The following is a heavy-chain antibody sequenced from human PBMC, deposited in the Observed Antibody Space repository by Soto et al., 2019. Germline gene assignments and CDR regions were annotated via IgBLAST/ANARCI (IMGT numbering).Heavy chain of an antibody. D-gene: IGHD6-13*01. V-gene: IGHV3-48*01. J-gene: IGHJ3*02. Sequence: LRLSCAASGFTFSSYSMSWVRQAPGKGLEWVSYISYTSTIYYVGSVKGRFAISRDNAKSSLYLQMNSLRAEDTGLYYCARSIPAGGTNAFDIWGQGTVVTVSS. CDR2: ISYTSTI. CDR1: GFTFSSYS. CDR3: ARSIPAGGTNAFDI.